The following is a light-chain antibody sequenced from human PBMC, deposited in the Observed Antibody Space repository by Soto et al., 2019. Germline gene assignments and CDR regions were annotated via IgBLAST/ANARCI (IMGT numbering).Light chain of an antibody. Sequence: QSALTQPASVSGSPGQSITISCTGTSGDVGGYYYVSWYRQYPDKAPKLLVYQVFKRPSHVPDRFSGSKSGNTASLTVSGLQAEDEAVYYCSSYAGSSVVFGGGTKLTVL. CDR3: SSYAGSSVV. CDR1: SGDVGGYYY. V-gene: IGLV2-8*01. CDR2: QVF. J-gene: IGLJ2*01.